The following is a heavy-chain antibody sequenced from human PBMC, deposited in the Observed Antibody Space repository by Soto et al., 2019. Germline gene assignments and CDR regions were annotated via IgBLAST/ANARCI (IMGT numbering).Heavy chain of an antibody. CDR1: GGTFSSYT. D-gene: IGHD6-19*01. CDR2: IIPILGIA. V-gene: IGHV1-69*04. J-gene: IGHJ4*02. Sequence: ASVKVSCKASGGTFSSYTISWVRQAPGQGLEWMGRIIPILGIANYAQKFQGRVTITADKSTSTAYMELSSLRSEDTAVYYCARDSYSVAVAGSRGNYWGQGTLVTVSS. CDR3: ARDSYSVAVAGSRGNY.